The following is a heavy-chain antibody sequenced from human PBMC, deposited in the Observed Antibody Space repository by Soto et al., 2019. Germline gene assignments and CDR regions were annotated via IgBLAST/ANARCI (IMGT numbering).Heavy chain of an antibody. CDR1: GFSLSTSGVG. V-gene: IGHV2-5*02. Sequence: QITLKESGPTLVKPTQTLTLTCTFSGFSLSTSGVGMGWVRQPPGKALEWLALIYWDDDKRYSPSLKYRLTIPNDTSKNQVVLTMTNMDPVDTATYYCAHRPDGDYGYWYSDLWGRGTLVTVSS. D-gene: IGHD4-17*01. CDR2: IYWDDDK. CDR3: AHRPDGDYGYWYSDL. J-gene: IGHJ2*01.